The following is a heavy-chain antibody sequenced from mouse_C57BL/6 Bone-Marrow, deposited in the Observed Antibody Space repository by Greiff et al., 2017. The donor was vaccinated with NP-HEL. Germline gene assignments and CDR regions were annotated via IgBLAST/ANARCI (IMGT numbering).Heavy chain of an antibody. CDR3: AGYRASTGTRAMDY. CDR2: INPSSGYT. D-gene: IGHD4-1*02. V-gene: IGHV1-7*01. J-gene: IGHJ4*01. CDR1: GYTFTSYW. Sequence: QVQLKESGAELAKPGASVKLSCKASGYTFTSYWMHWVKQRPGQGLEWIGYINPSSGYTKYNQKFKDKATLTVDKSSSTAYMQLSSLTYEDSAVYYCAGYRASTGTRAMDYWGQGTSVTVSS.